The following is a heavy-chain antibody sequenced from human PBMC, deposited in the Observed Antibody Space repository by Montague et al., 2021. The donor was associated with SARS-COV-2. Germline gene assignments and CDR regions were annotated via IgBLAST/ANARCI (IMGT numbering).Heavy chain of an antibody. J-gene: IGHJ4*01. CDR3: AREGYRSGSFYIDY. CDR1: RLPFNGYA. CDR2: ISHDESNH. D-gene: IGHD1-26*01. Sequence: SLRLSCAASRLPFNGYAMHWVRQAPGKGLQWLTFISHDESNHRYADSVKGRFTISRDNSKNTLYLQMDSLRPEDTAVYYCAREGYRSGSFYIDYWGQGTLVTDSS. V-gene: IGHV3-30*04.